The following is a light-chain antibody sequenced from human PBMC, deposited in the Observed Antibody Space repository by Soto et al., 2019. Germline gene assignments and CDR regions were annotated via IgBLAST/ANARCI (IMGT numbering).Light chain of an antibody. CDR3: QQYNNWPAIT. CDR1: QSIRNN. Sequence: EIVLTQSPGTLSLSPGERAALSCRASQSIRNNLAWYQQKPGQAPRLLIYGASTRATGIPARFSGSGSGTEFTLTISSLQSEDFAVYYCQQYNNWPAITFGQGTRLEI. J-gene: IGKJ5*01. CDR2: GAS. V-gene: IGKV3D-15*01.